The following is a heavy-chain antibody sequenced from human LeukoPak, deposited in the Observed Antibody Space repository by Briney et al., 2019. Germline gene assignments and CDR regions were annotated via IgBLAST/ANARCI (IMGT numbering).Heavy chain of an antibody. CDR1: GYSFTSYW. CDR3: ARHYSYYYYMDV. CDR2: IYPGDSDT. J-gene: IGHJ6*03. Sequence: GESLKISCKGSGYSFTSYWIGWVRQMPGKGLKWMGNIYPGDSDTRYSPSFQGQVTISADKSISPAYLQRSSPQASDTARYHCARHYSYYYYMDVWGKGTTVTVSS. D-gene: IGHD1-26*01. V-gene: IGHV5-51*01.